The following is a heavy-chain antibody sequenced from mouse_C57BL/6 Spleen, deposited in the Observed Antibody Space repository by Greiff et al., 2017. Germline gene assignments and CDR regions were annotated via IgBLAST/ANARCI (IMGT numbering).Heavy chain of an antibody. Sequence: DVHLQESGPGLAKPSQTLSLSCSATGYSITSYYWNWIRKFPGNKLEYIGHINPSGSTTYNPSLNRGISIPPDTTKYRYYFLLHPVTTEDTATDYCARSTVVYYFDYWGQGTTLTVSS. D-gene: IGHD1-1*02. J-gene: IGHJ2*01. CDR1: GYSITSYY. V-gene: IGHV3-8*01. CDR3: ARSTVVYYFDY. CDR2: INPSGST.